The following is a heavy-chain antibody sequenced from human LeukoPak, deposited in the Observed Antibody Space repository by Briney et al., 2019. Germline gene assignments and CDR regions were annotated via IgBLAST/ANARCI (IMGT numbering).Heavy chain of an antibody. Sequence: PGGSLRLSCAASGFTLSKYDLSWVRQAPGKGLECVSAIDRGVGSTYYADSVKGRFTISRDNSKNTLYLQMNNLRVDDTAVYYCAKKGQADDGGKPDWGQGTLVTVSS. CDR3: AKKGQADDGGKPD. CDR1: GFTLSKYD. J-gene: IGHJ4*02. V-gene: IGHV3-23*01. CDR2: IDRGVGST.